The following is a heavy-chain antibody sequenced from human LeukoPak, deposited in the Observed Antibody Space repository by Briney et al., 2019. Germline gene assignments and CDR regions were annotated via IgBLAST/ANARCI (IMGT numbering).Heavy chain of an antibody. CDR1: GGTFSSYA. CDR3: ASYCSSTSCSKEYFQH. V-gene: IGHV1-69*05. J-gene: IGHJ1*01. CDR2: FIPIFGTA. D-gene: IGHD2-2*01. Sequence: SVKVSCKASGGTFSSYAISWVRQAPGQGLEWMGGFIPIFGTANYAQKFQGRVTITTDESTSTAYMELSSLRSEDTAVYYCASYCSSTSCSKEYFQHWGQGTLVTVSS.